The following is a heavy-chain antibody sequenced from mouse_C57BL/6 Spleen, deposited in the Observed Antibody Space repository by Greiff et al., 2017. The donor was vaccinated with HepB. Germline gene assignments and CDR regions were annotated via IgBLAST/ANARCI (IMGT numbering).Heavy chain of an antibody. CDR3: VRQDYYGYFDV. CDR1: GFSFNTYA. CDR2: IRSKSNNYAT. V-gene: IGHV10-1*01. D-gene: IGHD2-4*01. J-gene: IGHJ1*03. Sequence: EVMLVESGGGLVQPKGSLKLSCAASGFSFNTYAMNWVRQAPGKGLEWVARIRSKSNNYATYYADSVKDRFTISRDDSESMLYLQMNNLKTEDTAMYYCVRQDYYGYFDVWGTGTTVTVSS.